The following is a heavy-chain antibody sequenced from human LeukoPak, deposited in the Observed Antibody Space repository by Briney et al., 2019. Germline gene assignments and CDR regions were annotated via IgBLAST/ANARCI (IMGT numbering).Heavy chain of an antibody. J-gene: IGHJ4*02. CDR2: IQQDGSEK. V-gene: IGHV3-7*01. CDR1: GFTFSTFW. CDR3: ARDPRSGSYFDY. Sequence: GGSLRLSCAASGFTFSTFWMSWVRQAPGKGLEWLANIQQDGSEKYYVDSVKGRFTVSRDNAKNSLYLQMNSLRAEDTAVYYCARDPRSGSYFDYWGQGTLVTVFS. D-gene: IGHD1-26*01.